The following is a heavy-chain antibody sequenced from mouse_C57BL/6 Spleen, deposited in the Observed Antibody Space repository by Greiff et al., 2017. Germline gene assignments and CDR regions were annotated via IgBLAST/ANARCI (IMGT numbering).Heavy chain of an antibody. CDR1: GFTFSSYG. V-gene: IGHV5-6*01. Sequence: EVKLVESGGDLVKPGGSLKLSCAASGFTFSSYGMSWVRQTPDKRLEWVATISSGGSYTYYPDSVKGRFTISRDNAKNTLYLQMSSLKSEDTAMYYCARQGYYGSSPWYFDVWGTGTTVTVSS. J-gene: IGHJ1*03. CDR2: ISSGGSYT. D-gene: IGHD1-1*01. CDR3: ARQGYYGSSPWYFDV.